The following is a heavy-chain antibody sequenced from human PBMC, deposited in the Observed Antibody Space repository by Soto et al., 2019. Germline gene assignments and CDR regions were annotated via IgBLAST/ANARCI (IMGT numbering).Heavy chain of an antibody. CDR3: ARGPFDFIWGTPAPYLDY. Sequence: ETRSVTCTDAGESISTYYWTWIRQPPGRGLEWIGYIYNSATTKYNPSLKSRVTISVDTSKNQFSLKLSSVTNADTAVYYCARGPFDFIWGTPAPYLDYWGQGALVTVSS. CDR2: IYNSATT. D-gene: IGHD3-16*01. CDR1: GESISTYY. V-gene: IGHV4-59*01. J-gene: IGHJ4*02.